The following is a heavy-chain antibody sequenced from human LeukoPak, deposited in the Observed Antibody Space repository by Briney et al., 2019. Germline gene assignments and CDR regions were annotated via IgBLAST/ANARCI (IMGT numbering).Heavy chain of an antibody. CDR1: GFTFSSYA. CDR2: ISYDGSNK. Sequence: GGSLRLSCAASGFTFSSYAMHWVRQAPGKGLEWVAVISYDGSNKYYADSVKGRFTISRDNSKNTLYLQMNSLRAEDTAVYYCARAGYGSGSYRSNYYYYYGMDVWGQGTTVTVSS. V-gene: IGHV3-30-3*01. J-gene: IGHJ6*02. CDR3: ARAGYGSGSYRSNYYYYYGMDV. D-gene: IGHD3-10*01.